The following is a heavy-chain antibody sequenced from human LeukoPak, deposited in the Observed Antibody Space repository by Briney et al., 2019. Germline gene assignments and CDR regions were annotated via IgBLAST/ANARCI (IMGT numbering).Heavy chain of an antibody. Sequence: KTSETLSLTCTVSGGSISSGGYYWSWIRQHPGKGLEWIGYIYYSGSTYYNPSLKSRVTISVDTSKNQFSLKLSSVTAADTAVYYCARETPEGYYDILTGYYIFDYWGQGTLVTVSS. D-gene: IGHD3-9*01. J-gene: IGHJ4*02. CDR2: IYYSGST. CDR1: GGSISSGGYY. V-gene: IGHV4-30-4*08. CDR3: ARETPEGYYDILTGYYIFDY.